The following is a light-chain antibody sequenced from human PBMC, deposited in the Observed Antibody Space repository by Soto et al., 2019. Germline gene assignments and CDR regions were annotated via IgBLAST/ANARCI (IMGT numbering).Light chain of an antibody. V-gene: IGKV3-11*01. Sequence: EIVLTHSPATLSLSPGERAILSCRASHSVSTFLAWFQQKPGQPPRLLIYNASNRTTGIPARFSGSGSGTDFTLTISSLEPEDFAVYYCQQRGDWPPITFGKGTRLEI. J-gene: IGKJ5*01. CDR2: NAS. CDR3: QQRGDWPPIT. CDR1: HSVSTF.